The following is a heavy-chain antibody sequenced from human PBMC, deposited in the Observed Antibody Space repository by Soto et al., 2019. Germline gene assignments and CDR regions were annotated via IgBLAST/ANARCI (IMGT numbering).Heavy chain of an antibody. CDR1: GGSISRYC. CDR3: ARDLWGYCGTDCYPLDV. Sequence: SETLSLTCTVSGGSISRYCWSWIRQPPGKGLEWIGYMYNTGSTVYNPSFKSRVTISVDTSKNQFSPKLNSVTAADTAVYYCARDLWGYCGTDCYPLDVWGQGTTVTVSS. D-gene: IGHD2-21*02. V-gene: IGHV4-59*01. CDR2: MYNTGST. J-gene: IGHJ6*02.